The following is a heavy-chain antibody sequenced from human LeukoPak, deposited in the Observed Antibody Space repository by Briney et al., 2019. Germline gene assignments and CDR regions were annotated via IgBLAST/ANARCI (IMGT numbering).Heavy chain of an antibody. CDR3: TTWGQWLGVYGMDV. Sequence: PGGSLRLSCAASGFTFSSYAMSWVRQAPGKGLEWVGRIKSKTDGGTTDYAAPVKGRFTISRDDSKNTLYLQMNSLKTEDTAVYYCTTWGQWLGVYGMDVWGQGTTVTVSS. D-gene: IGHD6-19*01. CDR2: IKSKTDGGTT. V-gene: IGHV3-15*01. J-gene: IGHJ6*02. CDR1: GFTFSSYA.